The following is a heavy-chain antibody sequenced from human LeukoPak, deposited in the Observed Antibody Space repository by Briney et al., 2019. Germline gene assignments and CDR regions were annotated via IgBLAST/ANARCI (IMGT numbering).Heavy chain of an antibody. CDR1: GFTFSSHW. CDR2: INHSGST. J-gene: IGHJ4*02. D-gene: IGHD3-3*01. V-gene: IGHV4-34*01. Sequence: GSLRLSCAASGFTFSSHWMTWIRQPPGKGLEWIGEINHSGSTNYNPSLKSRVTISVDTSKNQFSLKLSSVTAADTAVYYCARGVSGGITIFGVVPGRFDYWGQGTLVTVSS. CDR3: ARGVSGGITIFGVVPGRFDY.